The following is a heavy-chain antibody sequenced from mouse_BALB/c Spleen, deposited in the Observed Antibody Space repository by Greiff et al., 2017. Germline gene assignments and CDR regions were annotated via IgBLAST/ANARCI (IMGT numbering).Heavy chain of an antibody. CDR2: ISYDGSN. J-gene: IGHJ3*01. CDR3: ARGGLDGNEAWFAY. Sequence: EVQLQESGPGLVKPSQSLSLTCSVTGYSITSGYYWNWIRQFPGNKLEWMGYISYDGSNNYNPSLKNRISITRDTSKNQFFLKLNSVTTEDTATYYCARGGLDGNEAWFAYWGQGTLVTVSA. CDR1: GYSITSGYY. D-gene: IGHD2-1*01. V-gene: IGHV3-6*02.